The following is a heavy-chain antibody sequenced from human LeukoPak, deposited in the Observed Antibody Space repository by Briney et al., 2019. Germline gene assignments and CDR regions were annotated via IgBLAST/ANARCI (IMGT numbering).Heavy chain of an antibody. CDR1: GYTFTSYA. J-gene: IGHJ4*02. CDR3: ARDYYYDSSGPEYYFDY. V-gene: IGHV1-3*01. D-gene: IGHD3-22*01. CDR2: INAGNGNT. Sequence: ASVKVSCKASGYTFTSYAMHWVRQAPGQRLEWMGWINAGNGNTKYSQKFQGRVTITRDTSASTAYMELSSLRSEDTAVYYCARDYYYDSSGPEYYFDYWGQGTLVTVSS.